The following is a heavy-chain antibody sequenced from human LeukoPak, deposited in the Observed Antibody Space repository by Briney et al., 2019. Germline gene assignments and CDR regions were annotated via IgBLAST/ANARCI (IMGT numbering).Heavy chain of an antibody. J-gene: IGHJ4*02. V-gene: IGHV3-7*03. D-gene: IGHD2-15*01. CDR2: IKQDGSEK. CDR3: ARGRRYCIGGSCTTPRLYFDY. CDR1: GFTFSSYW. Sequence: GGSLRLSCAASGFTFSSYWMSWVRQAPGKGLEWVANIKQDGSEKYYVDSVKGRFTISRDNAKNSLYLQMNSLRAEDTAVYYCARGRRYCIGGSCTTPRLYFDYWGQGTLVTVSS.